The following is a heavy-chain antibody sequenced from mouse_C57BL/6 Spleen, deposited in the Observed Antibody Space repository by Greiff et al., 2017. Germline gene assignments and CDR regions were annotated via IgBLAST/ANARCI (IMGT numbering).Heavy chain of an antibody. V-gene: IGHV3-6*01. J-gene: IGHJ4*01. CDR3: ASGIAMDY. CDR1: GYSITSGYY. D-gene: IGHD4-1*01. CDR2: ISYDGSN. Sequence: EVQLQESGPGLVKPSQSLSLTCSVTGYSITSGYYWNWIRQFPGNKLEWMGYISYDGSNNYNPSLKNRISITRDTSKNQFFLKLNSVTTEDTATYYCASGIAMDYWGQGTSVTVSS.